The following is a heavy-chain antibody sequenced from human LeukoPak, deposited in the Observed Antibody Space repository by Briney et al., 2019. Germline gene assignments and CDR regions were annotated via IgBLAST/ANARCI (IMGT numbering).Heavy chain of an antibody. CDR1: GYTFTGYY. V-gene: IGHV1-2*02. CDR3: ARPVRYSWIFDAFDI. J-gene: IGHJ3*02. CDR2: INPNSGGT. Sequence: GAXVKVSCKASGYTFTGYYIHWARQAPGKGLEWIGWINPNSGGTTYAHNLQGRVTMTTDTSKSTEYMEMSRLRPGDTAVYYCARPVRYSWIFDAFDIWGQGTMVTVSS. D-gene: IGHD2-15*01.